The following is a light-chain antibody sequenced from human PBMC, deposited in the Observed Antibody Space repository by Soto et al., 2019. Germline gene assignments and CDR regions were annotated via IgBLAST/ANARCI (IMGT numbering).Light chain of an antibody. V-gene: IGKV1-12*01. Sequence: DIQMTQSPSSVSASVGDRVTITCRASQSISTWLAWYPQKPGKAPKLLIYAASTLQSGVPSRFRGSGSGTDFTLTISSLQPEDFATYHCQQANRFPLTFGGGTKVEIK. CDR2: AAS. CDR3: QQANRFPLT. CDR1: QSISTW. J-gene: IGKJ4*01.